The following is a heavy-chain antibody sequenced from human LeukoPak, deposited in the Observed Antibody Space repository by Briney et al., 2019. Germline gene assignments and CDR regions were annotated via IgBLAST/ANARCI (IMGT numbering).Heavy chain of an antibody. CDR3: ARETPDSSGWD. D-gene: IGHD6-19*01. CDR2: IKQDGSEK. CDR1: GFTVSSNY. V-gene: IGHV3-7*01. J-gene: IGHJ4*02. Sequence: PGGSLRLSCAASGFTVSSNYMTWVRQAPGKGLESVANIKQDGSEKYYVDSVKGRFTISRDNAKNSLYLQMNSLRAEDTAVYYCARETPDSSGWDWGQGTLVTVSS.